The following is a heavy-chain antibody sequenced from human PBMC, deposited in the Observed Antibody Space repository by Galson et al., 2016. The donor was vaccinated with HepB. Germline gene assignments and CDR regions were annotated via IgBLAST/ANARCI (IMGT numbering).Heavy chain of an antibody. J-gene: IGHJ4*02. CDR1: EFALSTFA. CDR3: ARGRAGATIDY. CDR2: ISFDGTST. V-gene: IGHV3-30*04. Sequence: LRLSCAASEFALSTFAMHWVRQAPGKGLEWVALISFDGTSTHYADSVKGRFTISRDNAKNTLYLQMNRLRGDDTAVFYCARGRAGATIDYWGQGTLVTVSS.